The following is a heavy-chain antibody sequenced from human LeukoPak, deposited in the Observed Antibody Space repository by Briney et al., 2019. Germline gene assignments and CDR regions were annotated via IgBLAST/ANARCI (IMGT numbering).Heavy chain of an antibody. J-gene: IGHJ4*02. D-gene: IGHD6-19*01. V-gene: IGHV1-46*01. CDR2: INPSGGNT. CDR3: ARWFGSSGWYKYFDY. CDR1: GYTFTSYY. Sequence: ASVKVSCKASGYTFTSYYMHWVRQAPGQGLEWMGLINPSGGNTNYAQKFQGRVTMTRDTSTSTVYMELSSLRSEDTAVYYCARWFGSSGWYKYFDYWGQGTLVTVSS.